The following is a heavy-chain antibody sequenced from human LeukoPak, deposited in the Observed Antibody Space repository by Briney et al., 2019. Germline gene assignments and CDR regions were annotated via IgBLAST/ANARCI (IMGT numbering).Heavy chain of an antibody. J-gene: IGHJ3*02. V-gene: IGHV1-2*02. CDR2: INRNSVDT. Sequence: ASVKVSCKTSGYTFTGYYIHWVRQAPGQGLEWMGWINRNSVDTRYARKFQDRVTMTRDTSITTAYMELSGLRSDDTALYYCARGSDVGGTEKNALDIWGQGSMVTVSS. CDR3: ARGSDVGGTEKNALDI. CDR1: GYTFTGYY. D-gene: IGHD1-26*01.